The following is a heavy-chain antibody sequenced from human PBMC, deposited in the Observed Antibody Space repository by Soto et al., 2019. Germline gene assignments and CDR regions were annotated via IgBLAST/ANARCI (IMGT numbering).Heavy chain of an antibody. J-gene: IGHJ6*02. CDR1: GFTFSSYG. CDR3: ARVDYDGYYYYGMDV. D-gene: IGHD4-17*01. CDR2: IWYDGSNK. V-gene: IGHV3-33*01. Sequence: GGSLRLSCAASGFTFSSYGMHWVRQAPGKGLEWVAVIWYDGSNKYYADSVKGRFTISRDNSKNTLYLQMNSLRAEDTAVYYCARVDYDGYYYYGMDVWGQGTTVTVSS.